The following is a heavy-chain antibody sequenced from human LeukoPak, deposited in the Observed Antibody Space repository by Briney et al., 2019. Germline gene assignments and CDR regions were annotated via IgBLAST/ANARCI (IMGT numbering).Heavy chain of an antibody. CDR2: ITSGGGTT. V-gene: IGHV3-23*01. D-gene: IGHD6-25*01. CDR1: GFTFSNYA. J-gene: IGHJ4*02. CDR3: ARDPPRAAWVFDY. Sequence: GGSLRLSCAASGFTFSNYAMSWVRQAPGKALEWVSAITSGGGTTYYACSGKGRFTISRDNSKNKLYLQMKSLRAEDTAVYYCARDPPRAAWVFDYWGQGTLVSVSS.